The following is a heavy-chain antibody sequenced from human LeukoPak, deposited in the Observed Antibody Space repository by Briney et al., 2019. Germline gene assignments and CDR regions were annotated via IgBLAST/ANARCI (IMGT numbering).Heavy chain of an antibody. J-gene: IGHJ5*02. V-gene: IGHV3-30-3*01. CDR2: ISSDGSNN. CDR3: AKEPYQLHWFDP. CDR1: GFSFNSYA. Sequence: GRSLRLSCAASGFSFNSYAMHWVRQAPGKGLEWVAVISSDGSNNYYADSVKGRFTISRDNSKNTLYLQMNSLRAEDTAVYYCAKEPYQLHWFDPWGQGTLVTVSS. D-gene: IGHD2-2*01.